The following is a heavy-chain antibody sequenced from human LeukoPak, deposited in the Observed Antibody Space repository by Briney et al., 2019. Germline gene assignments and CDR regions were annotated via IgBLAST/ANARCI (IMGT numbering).Heavy chain of an antibody. J-gene: IGHJ4*02. V-gene: IGHV1-2*02. CDR1: GYTFTGYY. CDR3: ARVCITMVRGVIIMPFDY. D-gene: IGHD3-10*01. CDR2: INPNSGGT. Sequence: GASVKVSCKASGYTFTGYYMHWVRQAPGQGLEWMGWINPNSGGTNYAQKFQGRVTMTRDTSISTAYMELSRLRSDDTAVYYCARVCITMVRGVIIMPFDYWGQGTLVTVSS.